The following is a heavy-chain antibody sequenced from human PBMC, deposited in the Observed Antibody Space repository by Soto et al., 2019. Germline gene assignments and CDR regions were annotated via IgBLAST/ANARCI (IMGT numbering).Heavy chain of an antibody. Sequence: GRSLRLSCAASGLTFSSYGMHWVRQAPGKGLEGVAVISYDGSNNYYADSVKGRFTISRDNSKNTLYLQMNSLRAEDTAVYYCAKDRSQWLVRCWFDPCAQGTLVPVSA. CDR2: ISYDGSNN. V-gene: IGHV3-30*18. CDR3: AKDRSQWLVRCWFDP. J-gene: IGHJ5*02. D-gene: IGHD6-19*01. CDR1: GLTFSSYG.